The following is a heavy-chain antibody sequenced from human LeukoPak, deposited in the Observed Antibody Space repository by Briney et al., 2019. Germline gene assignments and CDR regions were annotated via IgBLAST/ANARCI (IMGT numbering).Heavy chain of an antibody. CDR2: IYHSGST. CDR3: ARSYDSIFDY. D-gene: IGHD3-22*01. CDR1: GYSISSGYY. V-gene: IGHV4-38-2*02. J-gene: IGHJ4*02. Sequence: PSETLSLTCTVSGYSISSGYYWSWIRQPPGKGLEWIGSIYHSGSTYYNPSLKSRVTISVDTSKNQFSLKLSSVTAADTAVYYCARSYDSIFDYWGQGTLVTVSS.